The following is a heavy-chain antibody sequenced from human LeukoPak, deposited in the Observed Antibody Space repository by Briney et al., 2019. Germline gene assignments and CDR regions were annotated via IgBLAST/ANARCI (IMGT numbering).Heavy chain of an antibody. CDR1: GGSFSGYY. D-gene: IGHD2-2*01. Sequence: SETLSLTCAVYGGSFSGYYWSWIRQPPGKGLEWIGEINHSGSTNYNPSLKSRVTISVDTSKNQFSLKLSSVTAADTAVYYCARLKRYCSSTSCKRDYYYYYYMDVWGKGTTVTVSS. CDR3: ARLKRYCSSTSCKRDYYYYYYMDV. V-gene: IGHV4-34*01. CDR2: INHSGST. J-gene: IGHJ6*03.